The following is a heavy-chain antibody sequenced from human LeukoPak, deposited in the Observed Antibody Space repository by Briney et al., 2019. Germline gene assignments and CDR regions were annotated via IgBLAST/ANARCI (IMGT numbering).Heavy chain of an antibody. Sequence: GASVKVSCKASGYTFTSYYMHWVRQAPGQGLEWMGLINPTGGSTGYAQKFQGRVTMTRDMSTSTDYMELSSLRAEDTAVYYCAKPSGGDYGDYVAHWGQGTLVTVSS. CDR2: INPTGGST. CDR3: AKPSGGDYGDYVAH. D-gene: IGHD4-17*01. J-gene: IGHJ5*02. V-gene: IGHV1-46*01. CDR1: GYTFTSYY.